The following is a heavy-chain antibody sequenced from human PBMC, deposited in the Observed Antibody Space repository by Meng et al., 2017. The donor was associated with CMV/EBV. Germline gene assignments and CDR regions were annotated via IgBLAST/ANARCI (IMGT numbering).Heavy chain of an antibody. CDR2: INPTGDIA. Sequence: ASVKVSCKASGYTLTRYYIHWVRRAPGQGLEWMGIINPTGDIATFAQRFQGRVTLTRDTSTSTVYMELRSLRFDDTAVYYCARDSSEQAGNTMIIEAYAALDIWGQGTMVTVSS. J-gene: IGHJ3*02. V-gene: IGHV1-46*01. CDR1: GYTLTRYY. D-gene: IGHD3-22*01. CDR3: ARDSSEQAGNTMIIEAYAALDI.